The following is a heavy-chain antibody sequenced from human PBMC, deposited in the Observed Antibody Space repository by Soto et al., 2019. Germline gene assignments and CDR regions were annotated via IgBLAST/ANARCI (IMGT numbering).Heavy chain of an antibody. CDR1: GGSISSYY. Sequence: SETLSLTCTISGGSISSYYWSWIRQPPGKGLEWIGYIYYSGITNYNPSLKSRVTISVDTSKNQFSLKLSSVTAADTAVYYCARYKSNYYYGMDVWGQGTTVTVSS. D-gene: IGHD1-20*01. J-gene: IGHJ6*02. CDR2: IYYSGIT. V-gene: IGHV4-59*01. CDR3: ARYKSNYYYGMDV.